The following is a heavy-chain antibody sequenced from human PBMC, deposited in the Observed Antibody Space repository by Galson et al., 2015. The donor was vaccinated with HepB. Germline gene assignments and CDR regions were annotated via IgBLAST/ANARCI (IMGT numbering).Heavy chain of an antibody. V-gene: IGHV3-43*01. J-gene: IGHJ6*02. CDR3: AKDVDGGYYYFAMDV. CDR2: INSDGVST. CDR1: GFTFDDYT. Sequence: SLRLSCAASGFTFDDYTMHWVRHAPGKGLEWVSLINSDGVSTYYGDPVKGRFTISRDNSKNSLYLQVNSLRTEDTALYYCAKDVDGGYYYFAMDVWGQGTTVTVSS. D-gene: IGHD3-10*01.